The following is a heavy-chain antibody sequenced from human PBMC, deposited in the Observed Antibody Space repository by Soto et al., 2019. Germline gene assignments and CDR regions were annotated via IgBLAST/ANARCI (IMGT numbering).Heavy chain of an antibody. CDR3: AREYGGNSGTFDY. D-gene: IGHD2-21*02. CDR2: INHSGST. V-gene: IGHV4-34*01. Sequence: QVQLQQWGAGLLKPSETLSLTCAVYVGSFSGYYWSWIRQPPGKGLEWIGEINHSGSTNYNPSLKSRVTISXDXXKNQFSLKLSSVTAADTAVYYCAREYGGNSGTFDYWGQGTLVTVSS. J-gene: IGHJ4*02. CDR1: VGSFSGYY.